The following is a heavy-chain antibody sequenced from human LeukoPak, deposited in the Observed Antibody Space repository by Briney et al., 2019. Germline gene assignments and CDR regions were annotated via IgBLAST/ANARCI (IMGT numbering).Heavy chain of an antibody. CDR3: ARDNHFWSGNFDY. V-gene: IGHV1-18*01. CDR2: ISAYNGNT. J-gene: IGHJ4*02. D-gene: IGHD3-3*02. CDR1: GYTLTSCG. Sequence: ASVKVSCKASGYTLTSCGITWVRQAPGQRLEWMGWISAYNGNTNYAQKLQGRVTMTTDTSTSTAYMELRSLRSDDTAVYYCARDNHFWSGNFDYWGQGTLVTVSS.